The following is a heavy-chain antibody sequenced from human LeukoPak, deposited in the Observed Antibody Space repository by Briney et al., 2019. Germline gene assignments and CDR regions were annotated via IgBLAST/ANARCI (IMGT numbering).Heavy chain of an antibody. CDR1: GFTFSSYA. Sequence: GSLRLSCAASGFTFSSYAMSWVRQAPGKGLEWVSAISGSGGSTYYADSVKGRFTISRDNSKNTLYLQTNSLRAEDTAVYYCAKDFGDWYDSSGYYYYFDYWGQGTLVTVSS. J-gene: IGHJ4*02. V-gene: IGHV3-23*01. D-gene: IGHD3-22*01. CDR3: AKDFGDWYDSSGYYYYFDY. CDR2: ISGSGGST.